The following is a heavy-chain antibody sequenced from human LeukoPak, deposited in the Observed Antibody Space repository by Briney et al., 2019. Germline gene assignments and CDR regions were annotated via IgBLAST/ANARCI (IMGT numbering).Heavy chain of an antibody. J-gene: IGHJ4*02. CDR3: ARDEGQQLVGPDY. CDR2: IYYSGST. V-gene: IGHV4-39*07. D-gene: IGHD6-13*01. CDR1: GGSISSSSYY. Sequence: PSETLSLTCTVSGGSISSSSYYWGWIRQPPGKGLEWIGCIYYSGSTYYNPSLKSRVTISVDTSKNQFSLKLSSVTAADTAVYYCARDEGQQLVGPDYWGQGTLVTVSS.